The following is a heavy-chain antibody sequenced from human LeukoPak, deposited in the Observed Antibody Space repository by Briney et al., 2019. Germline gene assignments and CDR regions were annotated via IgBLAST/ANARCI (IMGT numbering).Heavy chain of an antibody. D-gene: IGHD3-10*01. CDR3: ARRPTNYYGYNWFDP. CDR2: IYYSGST. Sequence: SETLSLTCAVYGGSFSGYYWSWIRQPPGKGLEWIGYIYYSGSTNYNPSLKSRVTISVDTSKNQFSLKLSSVTAADTAVYYCARRPTNYYGYNWFDPWGQGTLVTVSS. CDR1: GGSFSGYY. V-gene: IGHV4-59*08. J-gene: IGHJ5*02.